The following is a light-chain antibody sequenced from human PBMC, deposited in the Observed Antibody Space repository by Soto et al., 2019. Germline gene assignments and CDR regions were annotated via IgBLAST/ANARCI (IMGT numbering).Light chain of an antibody. CDR2: GAS. V-gene: IGKV3-20*01. J-gene: IGKJ1*01. CDR1: QSVSGSY. Sequence: EIVLTQSPATLSLSPGERATLSCRASQSVSGSYLAWYQQKPGQAPRLLIYGASSRATGIPDRFSGSGSGTDFTLTISRLEPEDFAVYYCQQYGGSRTFGQGTKV. CDR3: QQYGGSRT.